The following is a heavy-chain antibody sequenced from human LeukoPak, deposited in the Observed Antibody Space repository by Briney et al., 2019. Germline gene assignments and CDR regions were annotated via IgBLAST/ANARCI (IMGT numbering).Heavy chain of an antibody. CDR2: IIPIFGTA. J-gene: IGHJ4*02. Sequence: ASVKVSCKASGGTFSSYAISWVRQAPGQGLEWMGRIIPIFGTANYAQKFQGRVTITTDESTSTAYMELSSLRSKDTAVYYCARDEDTAMDYWGQGTLVTVSS. V-gene: IGHV1-69*05. CDR1: GGTFSSYA. D-gene: IGHD5-18*01. CDR3: ARDEDTAMDY.